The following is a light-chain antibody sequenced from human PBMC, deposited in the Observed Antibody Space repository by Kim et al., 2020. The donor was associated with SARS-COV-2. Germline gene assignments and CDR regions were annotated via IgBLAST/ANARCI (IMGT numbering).Light chain of an antibody. CDR2: DGS. CDR3: QQYNSYSWT. V-gene: IGKV1-5*01. CDR1: QSISNW. Sequence: SAAVGDSVTITCRASQSISNWLAWYQQKPGKGPKVLIYDGSSLESGVPSRFSGSGSGTEFTLTISSLQPDDFATYYCQQYNSYSWTFGQGTKVEI. J-gene: IGKJ1*01.